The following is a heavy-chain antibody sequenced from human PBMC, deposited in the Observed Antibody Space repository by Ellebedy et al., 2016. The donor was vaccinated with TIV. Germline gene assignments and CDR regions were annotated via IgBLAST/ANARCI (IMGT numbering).Heavy chain of an antibody. D-gene: IGHD3-22*01. CDR1: GGTFSSYA. CDR3: ARGGYYDSSGYSNYWYFEL. V-gene: IGHV1-69*13. Sequence: ASVKVSXKASGGTFSSYAISWVRQAPGQGLEWMGGIIPIFGTANYAQKFQGRVTITADESTSTAYMELSSLRSEDAAVYYCARGGYYDSSGYSNYWYFELWGRGTLVTVSS. J-gene: IGHJ2*01. CDR2: IIPIFGTA.